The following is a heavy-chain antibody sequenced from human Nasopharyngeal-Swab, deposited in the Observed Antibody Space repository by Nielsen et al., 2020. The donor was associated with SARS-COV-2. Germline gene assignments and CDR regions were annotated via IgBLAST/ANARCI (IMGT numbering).Heavy chain of an antibody. CDR3: ARHGPGLGP. CDR2: DYYTGST. V-gene: IGHV4-39*01. CDR1: GDSISSTSYY. J-gene: IGHJ5*02. D-gene: IGHD1-14*01. Sequence: SETLSLTCTVSGDSISSTSYYWGWIRQPPGKGLEWIGSDYYTGSTYYNPSLKSRVSISVDTSKNQFSLKVSSVTAADTAVYYCARHGPGLGPWGQGTLVTVSS.